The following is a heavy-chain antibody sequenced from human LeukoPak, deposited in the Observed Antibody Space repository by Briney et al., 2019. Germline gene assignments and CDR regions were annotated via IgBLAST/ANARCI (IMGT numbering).Heavy chain of an antibody. J-gene: IGHJ4*02. Sequence: GGSLRLSCAASGFTFSSYWMSGVRQAPGKGLEGVAVISYDGSNKYYADSVKGRFTISKDNSKNTLYLQMNSLRAEDTAVYYCARVKAVINFDYWGQGTLVTVSS. CDR1: GFTFSSYW. D-gene: IGHD3-16*02. CDR2: ISYDGSNK. CDR3: ARVKAVINFDY. V-gene: IGHV3-30-3*01.